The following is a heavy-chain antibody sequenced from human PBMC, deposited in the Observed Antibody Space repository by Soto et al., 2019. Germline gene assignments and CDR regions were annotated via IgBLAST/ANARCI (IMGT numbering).Heavy chain of an antibody. CDR2: IFYSGST. D-gene: IGHD6-19*01. J-gene: IGHJ4*02. Sequence: PSETLSLTCTVSGDSISSSNYFWGWIRQPPGKGLEWIGTIFYSGSTYYNPSLKSRDTISVDTSKNQFSLRLISVTAADTALYYCARRYGWLYFDYWGQGSLVTVSS. CDR3: ARRYGWLYFDY. V-gene: IGHV4-39*01. CDR1: GDSISSSNYF.